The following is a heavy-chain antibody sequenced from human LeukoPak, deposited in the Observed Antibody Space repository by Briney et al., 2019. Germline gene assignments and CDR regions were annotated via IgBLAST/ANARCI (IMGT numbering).Heavy chain of an antibody. CDR2: IYFDGST. J-gene: IGHJ3*02. Sequence: SETLSLTCTVSGGSINSGSYYWAWIRQPPGKGLEWIGNIYFDGSTYYNPSLKSRVTISVDTSKNQFSLKLSSVTAADTAVYYCAGATGGYCSGGSCYSYDIWGQGTMVTVSS. CDR1: GGSINSGSYY. V-gene: IGHV4-39*07. CDR3: AGATGGYCSGGSCYSYDI. D-gene: IGHD2-15*01.